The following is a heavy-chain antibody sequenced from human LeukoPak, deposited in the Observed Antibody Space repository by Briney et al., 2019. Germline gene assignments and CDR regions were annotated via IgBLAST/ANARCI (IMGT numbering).Heavy chain of an antibody. J-gene: IGHJ4*02. D-gene: IGHD6-19*01. Sequence: SETLSLTCSVSGASINSHYWTWIRQPPGKGLEYIGYVHYIGTTNYNPSLSSRVTISLDTSKRQFSLELNSVTAAGTAVYYCATENAVAGTYAYWGQGTQVTVSS. V-gene: IGHV4-59*11. CDR3: ATENAVAGTYAY. CDR2: VHYIGTT. CDR1: GASINSHY.